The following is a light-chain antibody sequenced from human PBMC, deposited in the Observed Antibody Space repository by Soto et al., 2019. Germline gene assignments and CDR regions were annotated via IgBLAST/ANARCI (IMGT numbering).Light chain of an antibody. CDR1: QSVSSNY. CDR3: QQYGSSPWT. V-gene: IGKV3-20*01. CDR2: AAS. Sequence: DIVFTQSPGTLSLSPGERATLSCRASQSVSSNYLGWYQQTPGQAPRLLSYAASSRATGIPDRFSGSGSGTEFTLTISRLEPEDFEVYFCQQYGSSPWTFGQGTKVDIK. J-gene: IGKJ1*01.